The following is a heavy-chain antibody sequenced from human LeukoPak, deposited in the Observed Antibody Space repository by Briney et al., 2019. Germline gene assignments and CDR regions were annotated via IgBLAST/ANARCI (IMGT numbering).Heavy chain of an antibody. V-gene: IGHV4-34*01. Sequence: SETLSLTCAVYGGSFSGYYWSWIRQPPGKGLEWIGEINHSGSTNYNPSLKSRVTISVDTSKNQFSLKLSSVTAADTAVYYCASLRYGSGSQGALDYGTDYWGQGTLVTVSS. CDR1: GGSFSGYY. CDR2: INHSGST. D-gene: IGHD3-10*01. J-gene: IGHJ4*02. CDR3: ASLRYGSGSQGALDYGTDY.